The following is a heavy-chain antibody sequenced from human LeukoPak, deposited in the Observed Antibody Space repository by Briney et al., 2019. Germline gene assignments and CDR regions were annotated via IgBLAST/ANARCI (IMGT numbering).Heavy chain of an antibody. Sequence: ASVKVSCKASGYTFTSYDFNWVRQATGQRPEWMGWMSPNSGDTGYAQKFQDRVTMTRNTSISTAYMELSSLRSEDTAVYYCAGPYCSSTSCYLDYYYGMDVWGQGTTVTVSS. D-gene: IGHD2-2*01. CDR2: MSPNSGDT. CDR1: GYTFTSYD. CDR3: AGPYCSSTSCYLDYYYGMDV. V-gene: IGHV1-8*01. J-gene: IGHJ6*02.